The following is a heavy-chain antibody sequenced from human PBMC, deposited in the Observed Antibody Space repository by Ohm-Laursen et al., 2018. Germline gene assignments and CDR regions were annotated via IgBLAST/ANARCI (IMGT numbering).Heavy chain of an antibody. D-gene: IGHD5-12*01. Sequence: ASVKVSCKASGYTFTGYYMHWVRQAPGQGLEWMGWISTYNGNTNYPQNFQGRVTMTTETPTSTAYMELRSLRSDDTAVYYCARYYCGYDGCWFDLWGQGTLVTVSS. CDR2: ISTYNGNT. CDR1: GYTFTGYY. CDR3: ARYYCGYDGCWFDL. J-gene: IGHJ5*02. V-gene: IGHV1-18*04.